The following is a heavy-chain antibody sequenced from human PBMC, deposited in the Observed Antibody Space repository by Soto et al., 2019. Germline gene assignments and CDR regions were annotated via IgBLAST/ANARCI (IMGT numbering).Heavy chain of an antibody. CDR2: ISASGGGT. D-gene: IGHD2-8*01. CDR3: AKHQSNGSPDY. V-gene: IGHV3-23*01. Sequence: GGSLRLSCAASGFTFSSYAMSWVRQAPGKGLEWVSLISASGGGTYYTDSVKDRFTISRDNAKNTLYLQMNSLSAEDTAVFYCAKHQSNGSPDYWGQGTLVTVSS. J-gene: IGHJ4*02. CDR1: GFTFSSYA.